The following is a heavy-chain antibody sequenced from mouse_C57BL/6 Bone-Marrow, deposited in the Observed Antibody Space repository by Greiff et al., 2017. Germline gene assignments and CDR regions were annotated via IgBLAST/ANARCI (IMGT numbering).Heavy chain of an antibody. D-gene: IGHD2-1*01. CDR1: GYTFTSYG. CDR3: ARRGDLLWYPWFAY. J-gene: IGHJ3*01. V-gene: IGHV1-81*01. Sequence: VQLQASGAELARPGASVKLSCKASGYTFTSYGISWVKQRTGQGLEWIGEIYPSSGNTYYNEKFKGKATLTADKSSSPAYMELRSLTSEDSAVYFCARRGDLLWYPWFAYWGQGTLVTVSA. CDR2: IYPSSGNT.